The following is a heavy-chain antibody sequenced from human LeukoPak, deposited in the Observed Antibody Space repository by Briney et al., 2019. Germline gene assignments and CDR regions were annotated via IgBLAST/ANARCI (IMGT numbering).Heavy chain of an antibody. Sequence: GGSLRLSCAASGFTFSSYGMSWVRQAPGKGLEWVSAISGSGGSTYYADSVKGRFTISRDNSKNTLHLQMNSLRAEDTAVYYCAKAAKGSGSYLGPYYFDYWGQGTLVTVPS. V-gene: IGHV3-23*01. CDR3: AKAAKGSGSYLGPYYFDY. CDR2: ISGSGGST. J-gene: IGHJ4*02. CDR1: GFTFSSYG. D-gene: IGHD3-10*01.